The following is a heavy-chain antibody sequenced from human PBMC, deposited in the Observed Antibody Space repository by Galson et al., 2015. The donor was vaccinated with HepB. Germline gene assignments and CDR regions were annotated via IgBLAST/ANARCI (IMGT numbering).Heavy chain of an antibody. V-gene: IGHV3-53*01. D-gene: IGHD6-6*01. CDR1: GFTVTSNY. J-gene: IGHJ6*03. CDR2: IYTGGSK. Sequence: SLRLSCAASGFTVTSNYMSWVRQAPGKGLEWVSVIYTGGSKDYADSVKGRFSISRDNAKNSLYLQMNSLRAEDTAVYYCARGNKWQLAPLYMDVWGKGTTVTVSS. CDR3: ARGNKWQLAPLYMDV.